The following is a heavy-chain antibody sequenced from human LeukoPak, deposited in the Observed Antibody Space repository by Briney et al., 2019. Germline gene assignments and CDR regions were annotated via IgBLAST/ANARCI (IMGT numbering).Heavy chain of an antibody. D-gene: IGHD6-19*01. CDR3: ARAADSSGWARNYFDY. Sequence: PGGSLRLSCAASGFTFSDYYMSWIRQAPGKGLEWVSYISSSGSTIYYADPVKGRFTISRDNAKNSLYLQMNSLRAEDTAVYYCARAADSSGWARNYFDYWGQGTLVTVSS. CDR2: ISSSGSTI. V-gene: IGHV3-11*01. CDR1: GFTFSDYY. J-gene: IGHJ4*02.